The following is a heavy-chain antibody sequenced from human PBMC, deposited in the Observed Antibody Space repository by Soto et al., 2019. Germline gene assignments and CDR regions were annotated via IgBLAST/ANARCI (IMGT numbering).Heavy chain of an antibody. J-gene: IGHJ6*02. CDR3: AKGDYDFWSGSGMDI. V-gene: IGHV3-30*18. CDR1: GFTFSSYG. D-gene: IGHD3-3*01. Sequence: GGSLRLSCAASGFTFSSYGMHWVRQAPGKGLEWVAVISYDGSNKYYADSVKGRFTISRDNSKNTLYLQMNSLRAEDTAVYYCAKGDYDFWSGSGMDIWGQGTTVTVSS. CDR2: ISYDGSNK.